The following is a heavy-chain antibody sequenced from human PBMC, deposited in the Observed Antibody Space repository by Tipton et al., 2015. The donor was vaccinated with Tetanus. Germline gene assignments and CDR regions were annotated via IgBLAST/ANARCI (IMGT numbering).Heavy chain of an antibody. CDR3: IRLEECNRGY. J-gene: IGHJ4*02. CDR1: GVTFSDSA. CDR2: IRSRDKNYAT. V-gene: IGHV3-73*01. D-gene: IGHD3-10*01. Sequence: GYLRLSCAASGVTFSDSAVHWVRQASGKGLEWVGYIRSRDKNYATFYGASVRGRFSFSRDESNNVAFLQMDSLQTEDTAFYFCIRLEECNRGYWGQGTLVTVSS.